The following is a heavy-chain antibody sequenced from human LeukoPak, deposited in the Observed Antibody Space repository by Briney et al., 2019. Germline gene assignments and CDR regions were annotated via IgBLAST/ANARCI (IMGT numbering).Heavy chain of an antibody. V-gene: IGHV4-34*01. Sequence: SETLSLTCAVYGGSFSGYYWSWIRQPPGKGLEWIGEINHSGSTNYNPSLKSRVTISVDTSKNQFSLKLSSVTAADTAVCYCAGSTVTTTEYYYYGMDVWGQGTTVTVSS. CDR2: INHSGST. D-gene: IGHD4-17*01. CDR1: GGSFSGYY. J-gene: IGHJ6*02. CDR3: AGSTVTTTEYYYYGMDV.